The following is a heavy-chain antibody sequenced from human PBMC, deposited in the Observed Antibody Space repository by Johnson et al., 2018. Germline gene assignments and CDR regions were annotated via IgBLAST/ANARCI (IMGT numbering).Heavy chain of an antibody. Sequence: VQLVQSGGGLVQPGGSLKLSCAASGFTFNDFAMHWVRQASGKGLAWVGRINGHATAYAASVKGRFIIFRDDSSNTTYLQMNSLKTEDTAVYYCTKNNPGNYYDYMDVGGKGTTVTVSS. V-gene: IGHV3-73*01. CDR3: TKNNPGNYYDYMDV. J-gene: IGHJ6*03. CDR1: GFTFNDFA. CDR2: INGHAT. D-gene: IGHD1-14*01.